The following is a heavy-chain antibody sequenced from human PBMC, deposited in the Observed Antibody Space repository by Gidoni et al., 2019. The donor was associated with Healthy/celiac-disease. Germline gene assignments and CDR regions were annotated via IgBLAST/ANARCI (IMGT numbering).Heavy chain of an antibody. V-gene: IGHV1-8*01. CDR1: GYTFTSYD. D-gene: IGHD2-2*01. J-gene: IGHJ5*02. CDR3: ARTDVVVPAASLGWFDP. CDR2: MNPNSGNT. Sequence: QVQLVQSGAEVKKPGASVKVSCKASGYTFTSYDINWVRQATGQGLEWMGWMNPNSGNTGYAQKFQGRVTMTRNTSISTAYMELSSLRSEDTAVYYCARTDVVVPAASLGWFDPWGQGTLVTVSS.